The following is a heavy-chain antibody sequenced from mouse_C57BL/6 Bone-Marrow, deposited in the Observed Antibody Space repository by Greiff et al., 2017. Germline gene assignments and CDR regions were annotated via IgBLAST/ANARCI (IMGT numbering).Heavy chain of an antibody. V-gene: IGHV1-69*01. CDR1: GYNFTSTW. J-gene: IGHJ2*01. CDR3: ASRGY. Sequence: VQLKQPVAELVMPGASVKLSCKASGYNFTSTWMHWVKQRPGQGLEWIGEIDPSDSYTNYKPKFKGKSTLTVDKSSSTAYMQLSSLTSEDSAVYYCASRGYWGQGTTLTASS. CDR2: IDPSDSYT.